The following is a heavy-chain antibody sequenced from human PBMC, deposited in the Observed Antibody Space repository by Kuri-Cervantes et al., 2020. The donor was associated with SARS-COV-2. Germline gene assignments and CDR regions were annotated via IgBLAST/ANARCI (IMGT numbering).Heavy chain of an antibody. CDR1: GYTFTGYY. V-gene: IGHV1-2*04. CDR2: INPNSGGT. Sequence: ASVKVSCKASGYTFTGYYMHWVRQAPGQGLEWMGWINPNSGGTNYAQKFPGWVTMDRDTSISTAYMELSRLRSDYTAVDYCARGLDTAMAYYFDYWGQGTLVTVSS. D-gene: IGHD5-18*01. CDR3: ARGLDTAMAYYFDY. J-gene: IGHJ4*02.